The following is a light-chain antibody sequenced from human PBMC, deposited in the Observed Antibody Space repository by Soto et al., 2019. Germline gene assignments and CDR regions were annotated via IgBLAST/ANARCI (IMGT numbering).Light chain of an antibody. J-gene: IGKJ4*01. Sequence: MVMTHSPATLSVSPWERATLSCRASQNVRSNLAWYQQKPGQAPRLLIYGASTRATDIPARFSGSGSGTEFTLTISSLQSEDFALYYCQQYNNWPLTFGGGTKVDI. CDR3: QQYNNWPLT. V-gene: IGKV3-15*01. CDR2: GAS. CDR1: QNVRSN.